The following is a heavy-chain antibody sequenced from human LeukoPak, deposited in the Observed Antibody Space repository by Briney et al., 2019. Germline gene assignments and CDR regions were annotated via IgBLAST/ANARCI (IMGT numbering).Heavy chain of an antibody. CDR1: GYTFTSYD. CDR3: ARMDGLCSGGSCPNWFDP. V-gene: IGHV1-8*03. Sequence: SVKVSCKASGYTFTSYDINWVRQATGQGLEWMGWMNLNSGNTGYTQKFQGRVTITRNTSISTAYMELSSLRSEDTAVYYCARMDGLCSGGSCPNWFDPWGQGTLVTVSS. J-gene: IGHJ5*01. D-gene: IGHD2-15*01. CDR2: MNLNSGNT.